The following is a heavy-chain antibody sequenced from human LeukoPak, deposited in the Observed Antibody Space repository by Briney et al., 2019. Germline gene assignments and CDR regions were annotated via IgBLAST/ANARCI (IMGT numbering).Heavy chain of an antibody. D-gene: IGHD1-26*01. Sequence: PGGSLRLSCAASGFTFSSHAMGWVRRAPGKGLEWVSGLIENGATTYYADSVKGRFTISRDNSRNTMYLQMNSLRVEDTAVYYCVKDYQVGNSPAFGDYWGQGTLVTISS. J-gene: IGHJ4*02. CDR2: LIENGATT. CDR1: GFTFSSHA. CDR3: VKDYQVGNSPAFGDY. V-gene: IGHV3-23*01.